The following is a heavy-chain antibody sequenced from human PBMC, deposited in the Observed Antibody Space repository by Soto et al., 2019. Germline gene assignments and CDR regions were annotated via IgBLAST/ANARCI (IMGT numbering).Heavy chain of an antibody. CDR2: IIPIFETT. CDR3: ATSACVVTTPEFIAPYGS. J-gene: IGHJ5*02. D-gene: IGHD2-15*01. Sequence: QVRLVQSGAEVKNLGSSLKVSCKASGGTFNTYGLNWVRQAPGQGLEWMGGIIPIFETTHYAQKFRDRVTNTPDESTTTADMELNGLRSEHSAMYYCATSACVVTTPEFIAPYGSWGQGTLVTVSS. CDR1: GGTFNTYG. V-gene: IGHV1-69*01.